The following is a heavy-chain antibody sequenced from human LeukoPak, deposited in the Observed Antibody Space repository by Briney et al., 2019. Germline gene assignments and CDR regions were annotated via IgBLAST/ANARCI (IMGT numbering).Heavy chain of an antibody. CDR2: ISWNSGSI. Sequence: GGSLRLSCAASGFTFSTASLHWVRQAPGNGLEWVPGISWNSGSIGYADSVKGRFTISRDNAKNSLYLQMNSLRAEDTALYYCAKDAMTTVTGGVDYWGQGTLVTVSS. CDR3: AKDAMTTVTGGVDY. D-gene: IGHD4-17*01. CDR1: GFTFSTAS. V-gene: IGHV3-9*01. J-gene: IGHJ4*02.